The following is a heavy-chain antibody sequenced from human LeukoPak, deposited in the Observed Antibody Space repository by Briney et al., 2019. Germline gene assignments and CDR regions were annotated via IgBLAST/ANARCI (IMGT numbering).Heavy chain of an antibody. V-gene: IGHV1-69*05. J-gene: IGHJ6*03. CDR2: IIPIFGTA. Sequence: SVKVSCKASGGTFSSYAISWVRQAPGQGLEWMGRIIPIFGTANYAQKFQGRVTITTDESTCTAYMELSSLRSEDTAVYYCARAKGYGTYYYYYMDVWGKGTTVTVSS. CDR3: ARAKGYGTYYYYYMDV. D-gene: IGHD6-13*01. CDR1: GGTFSSYA.